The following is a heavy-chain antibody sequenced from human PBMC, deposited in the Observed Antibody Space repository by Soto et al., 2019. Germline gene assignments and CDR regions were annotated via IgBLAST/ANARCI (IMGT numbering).Heavy chain of an antibody. V-gene: IGHV4-4*01. Sequence: LSLTCAVSGGSISSDNWWNWDRQPPGKGLEWIGEIYHTGSTNYNPSLKSRVTISVDKSKNHFSLSLTSVTAADTAVYCCAKDLWGAKATDYWGQGTLVTVSS. CDR2: IYHTGST. D-gene: IGHD7-27*01. CDR3: AKDLWGAKATDY. J-gene: IGHJ4*02. CDR1: GGSISSDNW.